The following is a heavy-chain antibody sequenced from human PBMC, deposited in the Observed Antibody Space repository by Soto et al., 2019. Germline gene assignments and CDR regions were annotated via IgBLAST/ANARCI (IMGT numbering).Heavy chain of an antibody. CDR3: AKGGIVVVITRKGDYYGMDV. V-gene: IGHV3-23*01. CDR2: ISGSGGST. Sequence: GGSLRLSCAASGFTFSSYAMSWVRQAPGKGLEWVSAISGSGGSTYYADSVKGRFTISRDNSKNTLYLQMNSLRAEDTAVYYCAKGGIVVVITRKGDYYGMDVWGQGTTVTVSS. CDR1: GFTFSSYA. D-gene: IGHD3-22*01. J-gene: IGHJ6*02.